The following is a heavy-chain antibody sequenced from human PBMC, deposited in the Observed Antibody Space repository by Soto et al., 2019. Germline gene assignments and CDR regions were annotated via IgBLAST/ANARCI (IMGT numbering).Heavy chain of an antibody. CDR2: ISYDGSNK. Sequence: VQLVESGGGVVQPGRSLRLSCAASGFTFSSYGMHWVRQAPGKGLEWVAVISYDGSNKYYADSVKGRFTISRDNCKNTLYLQMNSLRAEDTAVYYCAKDQRQQLVDYYYGMDVWGQGTTVTVSS. J-gene: IGHJ6*02. V-gene: IGHV3-30*18. CDR3: AKDQRQQLVDYYYGMDV. D-gene: IGHD6-13*01. CDR1: GFTFSSYG.